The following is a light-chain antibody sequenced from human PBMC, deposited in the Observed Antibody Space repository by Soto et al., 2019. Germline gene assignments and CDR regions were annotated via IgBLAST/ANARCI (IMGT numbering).Light chain of an antibody. CDR1: QSISSW. V-gene: IGKV1-5*01. Sequence: DIQMTQSPSTLSASVGDRVTITCRASQSISSWLGWYQQKPGKAPKLLIYDASSLESGVTSRFSGSGSGTELTLTISSLQPNDFATYYCQQYNSYPYTFGQGTKLQIK. CDR2: DAS. J-gene: IGKJ2*01. CDR3: QQYNSYPYT.